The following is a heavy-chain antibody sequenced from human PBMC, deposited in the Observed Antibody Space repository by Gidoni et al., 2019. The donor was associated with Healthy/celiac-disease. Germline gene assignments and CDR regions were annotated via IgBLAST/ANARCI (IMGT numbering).Heavy chain of an antibody. Sequence: QVQLQESGPGLVKPSETLSLTCTVSGGSISSYYWSWIRQPPGKGLEWIGYIYYSGSTNYNPSLKSRVTISVDTSKNQFSLKLSSVTAADTAVYYCARAGYYYDSSGQLDYWGQGTLVTVSS. CDR1: GGSISSYY. J-gene: IGHJ4*02. CDR3: ARAGYYYDSSGQLDY. CDR2: IYYSGST. V-gene: IGHV4-59*01. D-gene: IGHD3-22*01.